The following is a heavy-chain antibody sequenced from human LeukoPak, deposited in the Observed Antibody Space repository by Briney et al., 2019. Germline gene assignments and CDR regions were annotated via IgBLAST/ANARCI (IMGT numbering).Heavy chain of an antibody. CDR3: ARGPGLTPPQFDY. CDR1: GGSFSGYY. D-gene: IGHD2-8*02. V-gene: IGHV4-34*01. CDR2: INHSGST. Sequence: SETLSLTCAVYGGSFSGYYWSWIRQPPGKGLEWIGEINHSGSTNYNPSLKSRVTISVDTSKNQFSLKLSSVTAADTAVYYCARGPGLTPPQFDYWGQGTLVTVSS. J-gene: IGHJ4*02.